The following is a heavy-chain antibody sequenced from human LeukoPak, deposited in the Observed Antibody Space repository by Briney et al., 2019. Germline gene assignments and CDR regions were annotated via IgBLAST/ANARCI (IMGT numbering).Heavy chain of an antibody. CDR2: INHSGST. Sequence: SETLSLTCAVYGGSFSGYYWSWIRQPPGKGLEWIGEINHSGSTNYNPSLKSRVTISVDTSKNQFSLKLSSVTAADTAVYYCARHPGYSSSWTTDYGMDVWGQGTTVTVSS. CDR1: GGSFSGYY. CDR3: ARHPGYSSSWTTDYGMDV. D-gene: IGHD6-13*01. J-gene: IGHJ6*02. V-gene: IGHV4-34*01.